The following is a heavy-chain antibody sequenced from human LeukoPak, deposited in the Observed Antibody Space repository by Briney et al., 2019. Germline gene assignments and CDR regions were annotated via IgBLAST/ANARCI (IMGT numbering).Heavy chain of an antibody. CDR1: GYSFTSYW. V-gene: IGHV5-51*01. J-gene: IGHJ6*03. CDR2: IYPGDSDT. Sequence: GESLKISCKGSGYSFTSYWIGWVRQMPGKGLEWMGIIYPGDSDTRYSPSFQGQVTISADKSISTAYLQWSSLKASDTAIYYCARHQGYSSSPLLWYYYMDVWGKGTTVTVSS. D-gene: IGHD6-13*01. CDR3: ARHQGYSSSPLLWYYYMDV.